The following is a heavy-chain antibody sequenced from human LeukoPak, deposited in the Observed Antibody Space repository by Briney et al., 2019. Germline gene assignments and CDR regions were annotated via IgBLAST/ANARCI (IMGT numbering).Heavy chain of an antibody. CDR2: IKQDGSEK. J-gene: IGHJ6*02. CDR3: ARSFSYYYGMDV. CDR1: GFTFSSYW. Sequence: GGSLRLSCAASGFTFSSYWMSWVRQAPGKGLEWVANIKQDGSEKYYADSVKGRFTISRDNSKNTLYLQMNSLRAEDTAVYYCARSFSYYYGMDVWGQGTTVTVSS. V-gene: IGHV3-7*01.